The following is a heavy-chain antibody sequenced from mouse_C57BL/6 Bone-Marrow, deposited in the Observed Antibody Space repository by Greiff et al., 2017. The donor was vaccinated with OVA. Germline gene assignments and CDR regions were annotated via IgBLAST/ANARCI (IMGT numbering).Heavy chain of an antibody. J-gene: IGHJ4*01. V-gene: IGHV1-5*01. CDR3: TREGLVITTVVATYYYAMDY. CDR2: IYPGNSDT. Sequence: VQLKESGTVLARPGASVKMSCKTSGYTFTSYWMHWVKQRPGQGLEWIGAIYPGNSDTSYNQKFKGKAKLTAVTSASTAYMELSSLTNEDSAVYYCTREGLVITTVVATYYYAMDYWGQGTSVTVSS. CDR1: GYTFTSYW. D-gene: IGHD1-1*01.